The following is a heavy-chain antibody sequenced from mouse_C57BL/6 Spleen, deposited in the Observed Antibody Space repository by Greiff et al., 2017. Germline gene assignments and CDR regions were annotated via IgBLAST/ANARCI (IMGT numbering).Heavy chain of an antibody. CDR2: IDPSDSYT. V-gene: IGHV1-69*01. D-gene: IGHD2-4*01. CDR1: GYTFTSYW. J-gene: IGHJ4*01. Sequence: LQQPGAELVMPGASVKLSCKASGYTFTSYWLHWVKQRPGQGLEWIGEIDPSDSYTNYNQKFKGKSTLTVDKSSSTAYMQLSSLTSEDSAVYYCARGGLPYAMDYWGQGTTVTVSS. CDR3: ARGGLPYAMDY.